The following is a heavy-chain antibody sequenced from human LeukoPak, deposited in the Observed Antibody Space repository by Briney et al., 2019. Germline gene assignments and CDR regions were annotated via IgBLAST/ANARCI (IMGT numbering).Heavy chain of an antibody. D-gene: IGHD6-6*01. CDR2: ISSSGSTI. CDR3: ARDQDSDWYSISSPDY. V-gene: IGHV3-11*01. Sequence: EGSLRLSCAASGFTFSDYYMSWIRQAPGKGLEWVSYISSSGSTIYYADSVKGRFTISRDNAKNSLYLQMNSLRAEDTAVYYCARDQDSDWYSISSPDYWGQGTLVTVSS. J-gene: IGHJ4*02. CDR1: GFTFSDYY.